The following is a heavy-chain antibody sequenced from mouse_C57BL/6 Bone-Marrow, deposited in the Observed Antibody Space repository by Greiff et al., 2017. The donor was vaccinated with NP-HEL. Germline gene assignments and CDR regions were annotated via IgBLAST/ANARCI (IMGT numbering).Heavy chain of an antibody. CDR3: ARQIYYYGSSFYWYFDV. CDR1: GFTFSSYT. Sequence: EVMLVESGGGLVKPGGSLKLSCAASGFTFSSYTMSWVRQTPEKRLEWVATISGGGGNTYYPDSVKGRFTISRDNAKNTRYLQMNSLRSADTDLYYCARQIYYYGSSFYWYFDVWGTWTTVTVSS. V-gene: IGHV5-9*01. J-gene: IGHJ1*03. D-gene: IGHD1-1*01. CDR2: ISGGGGNT.